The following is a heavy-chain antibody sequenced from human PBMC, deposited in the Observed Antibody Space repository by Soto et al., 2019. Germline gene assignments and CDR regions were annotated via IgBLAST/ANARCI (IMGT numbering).Heavy chain of an antibody. V-gene: IGHV4-30-4*01. CDR1: GGSISSGDYY. CDR3: ARDPINSSGYFDY. J-gene: IGHJ4*02. D-gene: IGHD3-22*01. CDR2: IYYSGST. Sequence: NPSETLSLTCTVSGGSISSGDYYWSWIHQPPGKGLEWIGYIYYSGSTYYNPSLKSRVTISVDTSKNQFSLKLSSVTAADTAVYYCARDPINSSGYFDYWGQGTLVTVSS.